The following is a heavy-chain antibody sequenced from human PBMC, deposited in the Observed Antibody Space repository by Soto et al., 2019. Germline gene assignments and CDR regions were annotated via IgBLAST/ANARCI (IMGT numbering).Heavy chain of an antibody. Sequence: GGSLRLSCAASEFTVGSNYMNWVRRAPGKGLEWVSVIYSGGSTYDAASVKGRFPISRDNSKSTVYLQMNSLRADDTAVYYCARGIGTSGSYSVGFDSWGQGT. V-gene: IGHV3-53*01. CDR3: ARGIGTSGSYSVGFDS. CDR1: EFTVGSNY. CDR2: IYSGGST. J-gene: IGHJ4*02. D-gene: IGHD3-10*01.